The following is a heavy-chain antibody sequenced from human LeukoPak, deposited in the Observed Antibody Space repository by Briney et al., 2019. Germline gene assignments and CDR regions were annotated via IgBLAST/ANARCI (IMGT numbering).Heavy chain of an antibody. CDR1: GXTFSSYG. J-gene: IGHJ3*02. V-gene: IGHV3-33*01. CDR2: IWYDGSNK. D-gene: IGHD1-26*01. Sequence: GGSLRLSCAASGXTFSSYGLHWVRQAPGKGLEWVGVIWYDGSNKYFADSVKGRFTISRDNSKNTLYLQMNSLRAEDTAVYYCARELHLVGATPDAFDIWGQGTMVTVS. CDR3: ARELHLVGATPDAFDI.